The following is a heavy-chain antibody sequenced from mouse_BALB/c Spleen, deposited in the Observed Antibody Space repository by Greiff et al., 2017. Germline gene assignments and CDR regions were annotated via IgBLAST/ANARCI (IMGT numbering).Heavy chain of an antibody. D-gene: IGHD1-2*01. Sequence: DVMLVESGGDLVKPGGSLKLSCAASGFTFSSYGMSWVRQTPDKRLEWVATISSGGSYTYYPDSVKGRFTISRDNAKNTLYLQMSSLKSEDTAMYYCARHADGAWFAYWGQGTLVTVSA. CDR1: GFTFSSYG. V-gene: IGHV5-6*02. CDR2: ISSGGSYT. CDR3: ARHADGAWFAY. J-gene: IGHJ3*01.